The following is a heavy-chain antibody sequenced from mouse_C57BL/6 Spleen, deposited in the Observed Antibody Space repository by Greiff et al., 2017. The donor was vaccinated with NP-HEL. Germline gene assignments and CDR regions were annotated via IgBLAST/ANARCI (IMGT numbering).Heavy chain of an antibody. V-gene: IGHV5-4*01. CDR1: GFTFSSYA. CDR3: ARDLDYYGSRFDY. J-gene: IGHJ2*01. CDR2: ISDGGSYT. Sequence: EVNVVESGGGLVKPGGSLKLSCAASGFTFSSYAMSWVRQTPEKRLEWVATISDGGSYTYYPDNVKGRFTISRDNAKNNLYLQMSHLKSEDTAMYYCARDLDYYGSRFDYWGQGTTLTVSS. D-gene: IGHD1-1*01.